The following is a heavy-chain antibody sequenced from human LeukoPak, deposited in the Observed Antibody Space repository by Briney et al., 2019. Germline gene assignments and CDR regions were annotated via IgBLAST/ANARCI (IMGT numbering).Heavy chain of an antibody. CDR3: ARGEYYYDGGY. J-gene: IGHJ1*01. V-gene: IGHV3-7*04. CDR1: GLTFSSFW. Sequence: GGSLRLSCAASGLTFSSFWMSWVRQAPGKGLEWVANIKRDGSEKYSVDSVQGRFTISRDNAKNSLYLQMNSLRVEDTAVDYCARGEYYYDGGYWGQGTLVTVSS. D-gene: IGHD3-22*01. CDR2: IKRDGSEK.